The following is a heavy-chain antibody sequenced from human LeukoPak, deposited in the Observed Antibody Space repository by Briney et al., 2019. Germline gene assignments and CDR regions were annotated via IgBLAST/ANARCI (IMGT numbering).Heavy chain of an antibody. D-gene: IGHD3-16*01. J-gene: IGHJ4*02. Sequence: GGSLRLSCAASGFTFSSYAMHWVRQAPGKGLEWVAVISYDGSNKYYADSVKGRFTISRDNSKNTLYLQMNSLRAEDTAVYYCAILLGAGGNWGQGTLVTASS. V-gene: IGHV3-30*04. CDR2: ISYDGSNK. CDR1: GFTFSSYA. CDR3: AILLGAGGN.